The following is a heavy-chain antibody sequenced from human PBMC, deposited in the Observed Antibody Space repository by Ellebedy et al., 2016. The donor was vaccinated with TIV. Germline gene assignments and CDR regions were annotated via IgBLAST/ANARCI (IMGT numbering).Heavy chain of an antibody. J-gene: IGHJ4*02. CDR2: VIPTSGSV. V-gene: IGHV1-69*06. CDR1: GGTSTTYA. CDR3: ASVHGYGFYQ. D-gene: IGHD5-18*01. Sequence: SVKVSXXASGGTSTTYAISWVRQAPGQGLEWMGGVIPTSGSVDYAQKFQGRVTITADKYTSTAYMELNSLLSEDTAVYYCASVHGYGFYQWGQGTLVTVSS.